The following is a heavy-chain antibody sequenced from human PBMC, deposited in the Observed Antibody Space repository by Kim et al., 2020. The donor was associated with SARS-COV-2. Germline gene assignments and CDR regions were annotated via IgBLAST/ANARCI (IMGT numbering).Heavy chain of an antibody. J-gene: IGHJ4*02. D-gene: IGHD6-13*01. CDR1: GGSISSSSYY. V-gene: IGHV4-39*07. Sequence: SETLSLTCTVSGGSISSSSYYWGWIRQPPGKGLEWIGSIYYSGSTYYNPSLKSRVTISVDTSKNQFSLKLSSVTAADTAVYYCARSIYVWWDIAAAGTFDYWGQGTLVTVSS. CDR3: ARSIYVWWDIAAAGTFDY. CDR2: IYYSGST.